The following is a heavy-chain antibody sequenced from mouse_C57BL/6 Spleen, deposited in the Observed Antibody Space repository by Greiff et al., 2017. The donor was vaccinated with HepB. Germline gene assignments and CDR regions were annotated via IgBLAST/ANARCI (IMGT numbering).Heavy chain of an antibody. CDR3: ARTSPNWGAWFAY. Sequence: VQLQQSGPELVKPGASVKISCKASGYSFTGYYMNWVKQSPEKSLEWIGEINPSTGGTTYNQKFKAKATLTVDKSSSTAYMQLKSLTSEDSAVYYCARTSPNWGAWFAYWGQGTLVTVSA. D-gene: IGHD4-1*01. V-gene: IGHV1-42*01. J-gene: IGHJ3*01. CDR1: GYSFTGYY. CDR2: INPSTGGT.